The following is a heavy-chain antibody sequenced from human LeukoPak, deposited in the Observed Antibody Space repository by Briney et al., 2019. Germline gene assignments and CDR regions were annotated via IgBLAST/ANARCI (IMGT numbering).Heavy chain of an antibody. J-gene: IGHJ3*02. CDR2: ISPNSSGT. D-gene: IGHD2-8*01. CDR1: GYTFINYY. CDR3: ARGPGMLHDAFDI. Sequence: ASVKVSCKASGYTFINYYMHWVRQAPGQGLEWMGWISPNSSGTNFAQKFQGRITMTRDTSIITAYMELSRLRSDDTAVYYCARGPGMLHDAFDIWGQGTLVTVSS. V-gene: IGHV1-2*02.